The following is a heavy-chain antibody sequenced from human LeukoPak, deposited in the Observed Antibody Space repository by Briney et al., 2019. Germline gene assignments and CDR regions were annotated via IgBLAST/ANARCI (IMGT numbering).Heavy chain of an antibody. Sequence: GGSLRLSCAASGFTFSSYGMSWVRQAPGKGLEWVSSISASGGSTYYADPVKGRFTISRDNSKNTLYLQMNSLRAEDTAVYYCATRSDWHYFGYWGQETLGTVSS. CDR1: GFTFSSYG. V-gene: IGHV3-23*01. CDR3: ATRSDWHYFGY. CDR2: ISASGGST. D-gene: IGHD6-19*01. J-gene: IGHJ4*02.